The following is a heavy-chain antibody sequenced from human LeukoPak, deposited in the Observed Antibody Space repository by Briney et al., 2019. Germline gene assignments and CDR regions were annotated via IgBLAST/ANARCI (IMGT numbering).Heavy chain of an antibody. Sequence: SETLSLTCAVYGGSFSGYYWSWIRQPPGKGLEWIGEINHSGSTNYNPSLKSRVTISVDTSKNQFSLKLSSVTAADTAVYYCARGRTTMVRGVLWALVDYWGQGTLVTVSS. D-gene: IGHD3-10*01. CDR1: GGSFSGYY. J-gene: IGHJ4*02. CDR3: ARGRTTMVRGVLWALVDY. CDR2: INHSGST. V-gene: IGHV4-34*01.